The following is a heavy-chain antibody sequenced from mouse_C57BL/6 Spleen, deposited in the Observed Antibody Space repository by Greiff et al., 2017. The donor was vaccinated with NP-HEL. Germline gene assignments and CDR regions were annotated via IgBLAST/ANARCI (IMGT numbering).Heavy chain of an antibody. CDR2: INPSSGYT. CDR1: GYTFTSYW. J-gene: IGHJ4*01. V-gene: IGHV1-7*01. CDR3: ARDTTAPLRLEAMDY. Sequence: VQLQQSGAELAKPGASVKLSCKAFGYTFTSYWMHWVKQRLGQGLEWMGYINPSSGYTKYNQKFKDKATLTADKSSSKAYMQLSSLTYEDSAVYYCARDTTAPLRLEAMDYWGQGTSVTVSS. D-gene: IGHD1-2*01.